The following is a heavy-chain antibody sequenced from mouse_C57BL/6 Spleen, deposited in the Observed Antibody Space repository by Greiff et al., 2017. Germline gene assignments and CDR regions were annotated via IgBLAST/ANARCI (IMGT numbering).Heavy chain of an antibody. CDR2: ISSGSSTI. D-gene: IGHD1-1*01. CDR1: GFTFSDYG. J-gene: IGHJ1*03. Sequence: EVQLVESGGGLVKPGGSLKLSCAASGFTFSDYGMHWVRQAPEKGLEWVAYISSGSSTICYADTVKGRFTISRDNAKNTLFLQMTSLRTEDTAMDYCARYGSRSYWYSDVWGTEATVTVSS. CDR3: ARYGSRSYWYSDV. V-gene: IGHV5-17*01.